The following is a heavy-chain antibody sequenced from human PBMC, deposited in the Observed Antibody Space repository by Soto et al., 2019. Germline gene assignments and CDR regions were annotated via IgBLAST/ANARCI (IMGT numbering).Heavy chain of an antibody. Sequence: PGGSLRLSCAISGFSDSSNYLSWVRQAPGKGLEWVSVHYSGGSTYYADSVQGRFTISRDKSNNTLYLQMRRVRAEDTAVYFCARHRHPRGTVGATSPLDPWGQGTQVTVSS. CDR2: HYSGGST. D-gene: IGHD1-26*01. CDR3: ARHRHPRGTVGATSPLDP. J-gene: IGHJ5*02. CDR1: GFSDSSNY. V-gene: IGHV3-53*01.